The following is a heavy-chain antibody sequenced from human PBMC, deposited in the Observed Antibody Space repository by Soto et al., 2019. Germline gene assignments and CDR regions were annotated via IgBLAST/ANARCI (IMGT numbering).Heavy chain of an antibody. J-gene: IGHJ4*02. Sequence: QVQLVQSGAEVKKPGASVKVSCKASGYTLTSYVISWVRQAPGQGLEWMGWISAYNGNKNYAQKFQGRVTMTTDTSTSTAYMELRSLRSDDTAVYSCARDRITGTTKYFDYWGQGTLVTVSS. CDR2: ISAYNGNK. V-gene: IGHV1-18*01. CDR3: ARDRITGTTKYFDY. CDR1: GYTLTSYV. D-gene: IGHD1-7*01.